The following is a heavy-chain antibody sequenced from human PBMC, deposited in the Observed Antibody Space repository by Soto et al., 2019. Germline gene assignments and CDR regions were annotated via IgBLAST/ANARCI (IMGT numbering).Heavy chain of an antibody. CDR2: IYHSGST. Sequence: PSETLSLTCAVSGGSIGGSNGWSWVRQPPGKGLEWIGEIYHSGSTNYNPSLKSRVTISVDKSKNQFSLKLSSVTAADTAVYYCARTTVTDSPYYYYYGMDVWGQGTTVTVSS. D-gene: IGHD4-17*01. CDR3: ARTTVTDSPYYYYYGMDV. J-gene: IGHJ6*02. V-gene: IGHV4-4*02. CDR1: GGSIGGSNG.